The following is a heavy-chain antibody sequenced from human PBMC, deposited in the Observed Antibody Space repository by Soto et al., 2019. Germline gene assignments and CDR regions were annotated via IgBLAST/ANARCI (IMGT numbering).Heavy chain of an antibody. V-gene: IGHV4-34*01. CDR2: INHSGST. J-gene: IGHJ3*01. Sequence: PSETLSLTCAVYGGSFSGYYWSLMRQPPGKGLEWIGEINHSGSTNYNPSRKSRVTISVDTYKNQFSLKLSSVTAADTAVYYCARGRSGYNFEDAFDVWGQGTTVTVS. D-gene: IGHD5-12*01. CDR3: ARGRSGYNFEDAFDV. CDR1: GGSFSGYY.